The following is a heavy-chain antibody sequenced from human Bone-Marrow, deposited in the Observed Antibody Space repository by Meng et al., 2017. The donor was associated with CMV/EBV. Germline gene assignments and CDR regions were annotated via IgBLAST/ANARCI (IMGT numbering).Heavy chain of an antibody. V-gene: IGHV3-21*04. J-gene: IGHJ1*01. CDR1: GFTFSSYS. Sequence: GESLKISCAASGFTFSSYSMNWVRQAPGKGLEWVSSISSSSSYIYYADSVKGRFTISRDNAKNSLYLQMNSLRAEDTALYYCAKDMGSLYCSSTSCYSYFQHWGQGTLVTVSS. CDR3: AKDMGSLYCSSTSCYSYFQH. CDR2: ISSSSSYI. D-gene: IGHD2-2*02.